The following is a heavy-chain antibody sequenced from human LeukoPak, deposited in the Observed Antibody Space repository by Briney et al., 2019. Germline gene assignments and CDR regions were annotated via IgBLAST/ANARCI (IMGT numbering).Heavy chain of an antibody. CDR3: ARLSVTTYYYYYYMDV. D-gene: IGHD4-11*01. J-gene: IGHJ6*03. V-gene: IGHV5-51*01. CDR1: GYSFTSYW. Sequence: GESLKISCKGSGYSFTSYWIGWVRQMPGKGLEWMGIIYPGDSDTRYSPSFQGQVTISADKSSSTAYLQWSSLKASGTAMYYCARLSVTTYYYYYYMDVWGKGTTVTVSS. CDR2: IYPGDSDT.